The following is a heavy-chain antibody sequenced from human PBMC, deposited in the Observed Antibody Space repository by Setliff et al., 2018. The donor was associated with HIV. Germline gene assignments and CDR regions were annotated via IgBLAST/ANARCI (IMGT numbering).Heavy chain of an antibody. D-gene: IGHD3-3*01. CDR3: SRGPTIRGSFTGVVYTAPLPSFDT. V-gene: IGHV4-34*01. CDR2: INNYGVT. Sequence: PSETLSLTCAVYGGSFSGFSWNWIRQPPGKGLEWIGDINNYGVTLYTSSLAGRVTISVDTSKNQFSLTLMSLTVADTALYFCSRGPTIRGSFTGVVYTAPLPSFDTWSQGSLVTVSS. J-gene: IGHJ4*02. CDR1: GGSFSGFS.